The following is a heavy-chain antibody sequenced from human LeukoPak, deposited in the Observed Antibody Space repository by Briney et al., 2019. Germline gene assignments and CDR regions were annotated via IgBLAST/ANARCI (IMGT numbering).Heavy chain of an antibody. J-gene: IGHJ4*02. CDR3: ARVGWELLGTRANDY. Sequence: RSSETLSLTCAVYGGSFSGYYWSWIRQPPGKGLEWIGEINHSGSTNYNPSLKSRVTISVDTSKNQFSLKLSSVTAEDTAVYYCARVGWELLGTRANDYWGQGTLVTVSS. D-gene: IGHD1-26*01. CDR2: INHSGST. V-gene: IGHV4-34*01. CDR1: GGSFSGYY.